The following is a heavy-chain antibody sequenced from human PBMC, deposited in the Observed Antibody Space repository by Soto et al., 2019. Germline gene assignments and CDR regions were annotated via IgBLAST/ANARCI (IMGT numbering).Heavy chain of an antibody. CDR3: ASDSYGDYVITRGGNYFDY. J-gene: IGHJ4*02. Sequence: SGRLALRCTVSPGCIWIGVFYFSLIRQHPGQGLEWLGYIYYSGSTYYNPSLKSRVTISVDTSKNQFSLKLSSVTAADTAVYYCASDSYGDYVITRGGNYFDYRGQAPLVTVSS. V-gene: IGHV4-31*02. CDR2: IYYSGST. CDR1: PGCIWIGVFY. D-gene: IGHD4-17*01.